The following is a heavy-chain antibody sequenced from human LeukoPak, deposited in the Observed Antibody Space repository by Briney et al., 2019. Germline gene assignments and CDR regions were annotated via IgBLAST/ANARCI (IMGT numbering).Heavy chain of an antibody. CDR2: ISYDGSNK. CDR3: ARDGFLIMSSGLLDY. Sequence: PGRSLRLSCAASGFTFSSYGMHWVRQAPGKGLEWVAVISYDGSNKYYADSVKGRFTISRANSKNTLYLQMNSLRAEDTAVYYCARDGFLIMSSGLLDYWGQGTLVTVSS. D-gene: IGHD3-22*01. CDR1: GFTFSSYG. J-gene: IGHJ4*02. V-gene: IGHV3-30*19.